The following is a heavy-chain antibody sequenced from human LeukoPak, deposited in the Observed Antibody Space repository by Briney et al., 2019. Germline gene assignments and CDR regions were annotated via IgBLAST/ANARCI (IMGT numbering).Heavy chain of an antibody. Sequence: ASLKVSCKSSGDTFTSLAISWGRQTHGQGRESTRWSSCYNCNTNYAQKLQGRVTMSTDTSTGTAYMELRSLRSDDTAVYYCARRVAVARRDAFDIWGQGTMVTVSS. CDR3: ARRVAVARRDAFDI. D-gene: IGHD6-19*01. CDR1: GDTFTSLA. CDR2: SSCYNCNT. J-gene: IGHJ3*02. V-gene: IGHV1-18*01.